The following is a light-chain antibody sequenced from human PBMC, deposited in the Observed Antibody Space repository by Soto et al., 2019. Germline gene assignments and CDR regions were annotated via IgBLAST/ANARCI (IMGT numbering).Light chain of an antibody. CDR1: SSDVGANDF. CDR2: EVS. V-gene: IGLV2-14*01. J-gene: IGLJ1*01. Sequence: QSALTQPASVSESPGQSITISCTGTSSDVGANDFVSWYQQLPGKAPKLIIYEVSNRPSGVSNRFSGSRSGNTASLTISGLQAEDEADYYCISYTNTAVRVFGTGTKLTVL. CDR3: ISYTNTAVRV.